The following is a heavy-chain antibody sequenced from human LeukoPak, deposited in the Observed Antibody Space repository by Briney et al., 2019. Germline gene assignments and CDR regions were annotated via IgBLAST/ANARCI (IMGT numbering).Heavy chain of an antibody. CDR2: INPNSGGT. D-gene: IGHD6-19*01. CDR3: ARDRIAVAGTGVDY. V-gene: IGHV1-2*02. Sequence: ASVKVSCKASGYTFTGYYMHWVRQAPGQGLEWMGWINPNSGGTNYAQKFQGRVTMTRDTSISTAYMELSRLRSDDTAVYYCARDRIAVAGTGVDYWGQGTLVTVSS. J-gene: IGHJ4*02. CDR1: GYTFTGYY.